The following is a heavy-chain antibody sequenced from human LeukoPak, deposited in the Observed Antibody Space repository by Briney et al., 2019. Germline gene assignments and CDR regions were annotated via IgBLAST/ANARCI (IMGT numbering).Heavy chain of an antibody. J-gene: IGHJ3*02. CDR3: ASPGCGGDCYSSDAFDI. D-gene: IGHD2-21*02. Sequence: SETLSLTCTVSGGSISSYYWSWIRQPAGKGLEWIGRIYTSGSTNYNPSLKSRVTMSVDTSKNQFSLKLSSVTAADTAVYYCASPGCGGDCYSSDAFDIWGQGTMVTVSS. CDR2: IYTSGST. CDR1: GGSISSYY. V-gene: IGHV4-4*07.